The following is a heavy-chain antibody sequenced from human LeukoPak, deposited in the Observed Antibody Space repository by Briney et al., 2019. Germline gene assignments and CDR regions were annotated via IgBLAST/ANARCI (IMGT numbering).Heavy chain of an antibody. J-gene: IGHJ5*02. V-gene: IGHV4-39*01. CDR1: GSSISSTTYY. CDR2: IYYSGST. Sequence: PSETLSLTCSVSGSSISSTTYYWAWIRQPPGKGLEWIGTIYYSGSTCYNPSLKSRVTISVDTSNNQFSLKLRSVTAADTAVYYCARHRGDYDSSGYYWFDPWSQGTLVTVSS. D-gene: IGHD3-22*01. CDR3: ARHRGDYDSSGYYWFDP.